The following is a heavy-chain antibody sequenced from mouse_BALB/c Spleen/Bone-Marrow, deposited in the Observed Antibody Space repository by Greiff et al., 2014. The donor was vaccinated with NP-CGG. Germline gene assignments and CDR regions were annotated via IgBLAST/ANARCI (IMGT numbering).Heavy chain of an antibody. CDR3: SRLRMITTYFDV. J-gene: IGHJ1*01. V-gene: IGHV5-9-3*01. Sequence: EVQVVDSGGGLAKPGGSLQLSCAASGFTFSTYAMSWVQQTPEKRLEWVATISSSGSYTYYPDSVKGRFTISRDNAKNTLYLQMSSLRSEDTAMFYCSRLRMITTYFDVWGAGTTVTVSS. CDR2: ISSSGSYT. D-gene: IGHD2-4*01. CDR1: GFTFSTYA.